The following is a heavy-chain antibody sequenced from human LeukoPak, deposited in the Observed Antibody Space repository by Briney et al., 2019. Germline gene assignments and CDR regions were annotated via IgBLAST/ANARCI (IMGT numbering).Heavy chain of an antibody. J-gene: IGHJ4*02. V-gene: IGHV1-24*01. Sequence: ASVKVSCKVSGYTLTELSMHWVRQAPGKGLEWMGGFDPEDGETIYAQKFQGRVTMTTDTSTSTAYMELRSLRSDDTAVYYCARDDYDILTGYYGPPDYWGQGTLVTVSS. CDR1: GYTLTELS. D-gene: IGHD3-9*01. CDR3: ARDDYDILTGYYGPPDY. CDR2: FDPEDGET.